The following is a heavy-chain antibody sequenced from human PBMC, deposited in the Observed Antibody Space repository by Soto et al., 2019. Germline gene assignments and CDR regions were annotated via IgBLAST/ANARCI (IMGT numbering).Heavy chain of an antibody. J-gene: IGHJ6*02. V-gene: IGHV5-51*01. CDR3: ARHSCSSTSLQAYGMDV. CDR2: IYPGDSDT. D-gene: IGHD2-2*01. Sequence: PGESLKISCKGSGYSFTSYWIGWVRQMPGKGLEWMGIIYPGDSDTRYSPSFQGQVTISADKSISTAYLQWSSLKASDTAMYYCARHSCSSTSLQAYGMDVWGQGTTVTVSS. CDR1: GYSFTSYW.